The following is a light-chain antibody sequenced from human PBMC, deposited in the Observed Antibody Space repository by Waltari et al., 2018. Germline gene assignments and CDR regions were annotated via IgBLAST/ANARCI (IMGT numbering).Light chain of an antibody. CDR2: YAS. Sequence: IQMSQSPSSLSASVGDRVTITCRASQGINSYLNWYQQKPGKAPKLLIYYASSLASGVPSRFSGSGSGTEFTLIISSLQPEDFTTYYCQQGNSNPWTFGQGTKVEIK. V-gene: IGKV1-13*02. CDR3: QQGNSNPWT. J-gene: IGKJ1*01. CDR1: QGINSY.